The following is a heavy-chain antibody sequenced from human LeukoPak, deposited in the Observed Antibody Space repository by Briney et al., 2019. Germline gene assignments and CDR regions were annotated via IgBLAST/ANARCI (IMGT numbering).Heavy chain of an antibody. CDR1: GFTFSSYA. D-gene: IGHD4-23*01. CDR2: ISGSGFST. V-gene: IGHV3-23*01. CDR3: AKDLNNSPY. Sequence: VGSLTVSCAASGFTFSSYAMSWVRQAPGKGLEWVSGISGSGFSTYYAHSVKGRFTISRDNSKNTLFLQLNSLRAEDTALYFCAKDLNNSPYWGQGTLDPVSS. J-gene: IGHJ4*02.